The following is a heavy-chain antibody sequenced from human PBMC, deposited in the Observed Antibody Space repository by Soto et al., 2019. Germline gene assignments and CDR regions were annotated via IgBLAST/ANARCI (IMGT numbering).Heavy chain of an antibody. CDR1: GFSVSSNY. CDR3: ARHRHPRGTVGATSPLDP. Sequence: GGSLRLSCAISGFSVSSNYLSWVRQAPGKGLEWVSVHYSGGSTYYADSVQGRFTISRDKSNNTLYLQMRKVRAEDTAVYFCARHRHPRGTVGATSPLDPWGQGTQVTVSS. D-gene: IGHD1-26*01. J-gene: IGHJ5*02. V-gene: IGHV3-53*01. CDR2: HYSGGST.